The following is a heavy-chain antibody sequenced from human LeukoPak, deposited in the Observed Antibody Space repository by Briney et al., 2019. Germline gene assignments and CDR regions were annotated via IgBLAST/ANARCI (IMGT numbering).Heavy chain of an antibody. J-gene: IGHJ4*02. CDR3: ARDLEGHFGGFYFDY. D-gene: IGHD2-21*01. V-gene: IGHV4-38-2*02. CDR1: GYSISSGFY. Sequence: SETLSLTCSVSGYSISSGFYWGWIRQPPGKGLEWIGSIYYSGSTYYNPSLKSRVTISVDTSKNQFSLKLSSVTAADTAVYYCARDLEGHFGGFYFDYWGQGTLVTVSS. CDR2: IYYSGST.